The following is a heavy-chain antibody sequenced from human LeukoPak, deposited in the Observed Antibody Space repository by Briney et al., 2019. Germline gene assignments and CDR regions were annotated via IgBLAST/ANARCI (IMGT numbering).Heavy chain of an antibody. CDR2: IYPGDSDT. J-gene: IGHJ4*02. D-gene: IGHD3-3*01. V-gene: IGHV5-51*01. CDR1: GYSFTSYW. Sequence: GESLKISCKGSGYSFTSYWIGWVRQMPGKGLEWMGIIYPGDSDTRYSPSFQGQFTISADKSISTAYLQWSSLKASDTAMYYCASSIRYYDFWSGYYTSYYFDYWGQGTLVTVSS. CDR3: ASSIRYYDFWSGYYTSYYFDY.